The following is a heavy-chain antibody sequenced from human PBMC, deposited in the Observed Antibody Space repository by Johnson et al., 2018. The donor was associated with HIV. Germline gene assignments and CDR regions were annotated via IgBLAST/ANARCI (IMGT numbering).Heavy chain of an antibody. CDR1: GFTFSSYA. J-gene: IGHJ3*02. CDR2: ISYDGNNK. CDR3: ARPMIVVFSAFHI. Sequence: QMQLVESGGGVVQPGRSLRLSCAVSGFTFSSYALHWVRQAPGTGLEWVAVISYDGNNKYYADSVKGRFTISRDNSKNTLYLQMNSLRAEDTAVYYCARPMIVVFSAFHIWGQGTMVTVSS. D-gene: IGHD3-22*01. V-gene: IGHV3-30-3*01.